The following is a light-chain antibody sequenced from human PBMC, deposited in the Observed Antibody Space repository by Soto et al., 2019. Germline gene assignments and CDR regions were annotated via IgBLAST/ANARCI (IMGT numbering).Light chain of an antibody. Sequence: QSVLTQPPSVSAAPGQKVTISCSGTSSNIGRNYVAWYQQLPGTDPKLLIYDNDKRPSGIPDRFSGSKSGTSATLGITGLQTGDEADYYCGTWDSSLSDAVVFGEGTKLTVL. CDR3: GTWDSSLSDAVV. J-gene: IGLJ2*01. CDR2: DND. CDR1: SSNIGRNY. V-gene: IGLV1-51*01.